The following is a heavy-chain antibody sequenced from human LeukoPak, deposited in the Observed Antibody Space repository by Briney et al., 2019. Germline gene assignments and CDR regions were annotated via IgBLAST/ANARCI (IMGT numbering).Heavy chain of an antibody. Sequence: ASVKVSCKASGYTFTSYYMHWVRQAPGQGLEWMGIINPSGGSTSYAQKFQGRVTITRDTSTSTLYMELSSLRSEDTAVYYCARAGGGSGSSSAFDIWGQGTMVTVSS. D-gene: IGHD3-10*01. J-gene: IGHJ3*02. CDR1: GYTFTSYY. CDR3: ARAGGGSGSSSAFDI. V-gene: IGHV1-46*01. CDR2: INPSGGST.